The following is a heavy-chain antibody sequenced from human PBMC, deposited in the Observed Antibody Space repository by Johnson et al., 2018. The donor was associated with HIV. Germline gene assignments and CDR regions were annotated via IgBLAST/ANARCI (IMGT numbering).Heavy chain of an antibody. Sequence: QVQLVESGGGLAKPAWSPRLSCAASGFTFSSYAMHWVRQPPGKGLEWVAVLSNDGSNKYYADSVKGRFSISRDNSKNTLYLQMNSLRPEDTAVYYCARDRYCSGGSCHDAFDIWGQGTMVTVSS. J-gene: IGHJ3*02. CDR3: ARDRYCSGGSCHDAFDI. D-gene: IGHD2-15*01. CDR2: LSNDGSNK. CDR1: GFTFSSYA. V-gene: IGHV3-30-3*01.